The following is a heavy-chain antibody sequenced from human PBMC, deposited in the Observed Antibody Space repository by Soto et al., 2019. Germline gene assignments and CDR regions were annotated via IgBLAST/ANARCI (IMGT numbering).Heavy chain of an antibody. CDR2: AYGSDDK. CDR3: VRRNDPYYCDF. CDR1: GFSPTTSALA. V-gene: IGHV2-5*04. J-gene: IGHJ4*02. D-gene: IGHD1-1*01. Sequence: QITLQESGPALVKPTQTLTLTCAFSGFSPTTSALAGGWIRQPPGKALEWLAIAYGSDDKFYSPSLRSRLTIPEDNSKNQVVLTLTDMDPVDPGTYFCVRRNDPYYCDFWGQGTLVTVSS.